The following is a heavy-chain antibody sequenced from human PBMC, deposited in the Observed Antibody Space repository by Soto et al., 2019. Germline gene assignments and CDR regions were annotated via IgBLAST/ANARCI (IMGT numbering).Heavy chain of an antibody. Sequence: EVQLVESGGHLVQPGGSLRLSCVASGFIFKNYLMPWFRQAPGKGLEWVSRIHDDGSNTVYADSVKGRFTISRDNAKNTLYLQMSSLTAADTAVYYCARDVPGDVIPMDVWGTGTTVTVSS. J-gene: IGHJ6*03. CDR2: IHDDGSNT. D-gene: IGHD3-16*01. CDR1: GFIFKNYL. CDR3: ARDVPGDVIPMDV. V-gene: IGHV3-74*01.